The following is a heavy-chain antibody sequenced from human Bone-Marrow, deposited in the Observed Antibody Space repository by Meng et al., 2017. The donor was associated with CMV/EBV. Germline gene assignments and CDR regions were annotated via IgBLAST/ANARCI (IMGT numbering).Heavy chain of an antibody. CDR1: GSSFSTYA. V-gene: IGHV3-30*02. CDR2: LRSDGSDE. Sequence: GESLKISCPASGSSFSTYAMNWVRQAPGKGLEWLAFLRSDGSDEHYADSVKGRFTISRDTSKETLYLQMNSLRAEDTAVYYCARSSGWYIDDAFDIWGQGTMVTVSS. CDR3: ARSSGWYIDDAFDI. J-gene: IGHJ3*02. D-gene: IGHD6-19*01.